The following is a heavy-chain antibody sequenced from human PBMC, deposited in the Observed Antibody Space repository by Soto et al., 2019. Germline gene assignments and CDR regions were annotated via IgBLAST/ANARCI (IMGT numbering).Heavy chain of an antibody. CDR1: GGSFSGYY. Sequence: SETLSLTCAVYGGSFSGYYWSWIRQPPGKGLEWIGYINHSGSTNYNPSLKSRVTISVDTSKNQFSLKLSSVTAADTAVYYCARTALYCSGGSCYEWWFDPWGQGTLVTVSS. CDR3: ARTALYCSGGSCYEWWFDP. V-gene: IGHV4-34*01. CDR2: INHSGST. D-gene: IGHD2-15*01. J-gene: IGHJ5*02.